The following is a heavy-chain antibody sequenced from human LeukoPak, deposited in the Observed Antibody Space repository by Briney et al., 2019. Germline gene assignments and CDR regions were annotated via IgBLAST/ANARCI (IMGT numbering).Heavy chain of an antibody. Sequence: SETLSLTCTVSGYSISSGYYWGWIRQPPGKGLEWIGSIYHSGSTYYNPSLKSRVTISVDTSKNQFSLKLSSVTAADTAVYYCARGYSITMIVVVTPRRMDVWGKGTTVTVSS. CDR3: ARGYSITMIVVVTPRRMDV. V-gene: IGHV4-38-2*02. CDR1: GYSISSGYY. J-gene: IGHJ6*03. CDR2: IYHSGST. D-gene: IGHD3-22*01.